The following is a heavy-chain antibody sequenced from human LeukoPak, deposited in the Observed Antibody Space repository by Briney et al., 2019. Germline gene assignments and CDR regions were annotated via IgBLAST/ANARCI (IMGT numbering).Heavy chain of an antibody. CDR1: GFNLKYQL. CDR2: INRDGSER. J-gene: IGHJ6*02. V-gene: IGHV3-7*03. CDR3: ARRNAMDV. Sequence: GSLGLSLPGPGFNLKYQLITLVRQASGKGLEWVANINRDGSERYYVDSVKGRFTISRDDAKSSLYLQMNSLRAEDTAVYYCARRNAMDVWGQGTTVIVFS.